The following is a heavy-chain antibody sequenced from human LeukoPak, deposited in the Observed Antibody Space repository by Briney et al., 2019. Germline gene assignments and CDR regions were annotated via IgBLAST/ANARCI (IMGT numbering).Heavy chain of an antibody. CDR2: INSDGSST. D-gene: IGHD3-22*01. Sequence: PGGSLRLSCAASGFTFSSYWMHWVRHAPGKGLVWVSRINSDGSSTSYADSVKGRFTISRDNAKNTLYLQMNSLRAEDTAVYYCAAETYYYDSSGYYPDAFDIWGQGTMVTVSS. CDR3: AAETYYYDSSGYYPDAFDI. CDR1: GFTFSSYW. J-gene: IGHJ3*02. V-gene: IGHV3-74*01.